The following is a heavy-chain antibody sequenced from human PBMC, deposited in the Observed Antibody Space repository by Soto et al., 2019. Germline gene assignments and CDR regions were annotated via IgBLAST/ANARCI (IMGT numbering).Heavy chain of an antibody. V-gene: IGHV3-48*02. Sequence: EVQLVESGGGLVQPGGSLRLSCAASGFPFSIYSMNWVRPAPGKGLEWSSYITSDTNTIKYADSVKGRFTISRDNAKNLVYLQMNSLRDDDTAVYFCARSVEGHFDYWGQGTVVTVSS. CDR2: ITSDTNTI. CDR1: GFPFSIYS. D-gene: IGHD6-19*01. CDR3: ARSVEGHFDY. J-gene: IGHJ4*02.